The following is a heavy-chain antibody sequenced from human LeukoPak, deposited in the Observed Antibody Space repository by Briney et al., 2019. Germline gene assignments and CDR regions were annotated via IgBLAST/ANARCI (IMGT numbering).Heavy chain of an antibody. J-gene: IGHJ4*02. CDR2: IWYDGSNK. CDR3: ARAVKVATIPPGY. Sequence: GGSLRLSCAASGFTFSSYGMHWVRQAPGKGLEWVAVIWYDGSNKYYADSVKGRFTISRDNSKNTLYLQMNSLRAEDTAVYYCARAVKVATIPPGYWGQGTLVTVSS. V-gene: IGHV3-33*01. CDR1: GFTFSSYG. D-gene: IGHD5-12*01.